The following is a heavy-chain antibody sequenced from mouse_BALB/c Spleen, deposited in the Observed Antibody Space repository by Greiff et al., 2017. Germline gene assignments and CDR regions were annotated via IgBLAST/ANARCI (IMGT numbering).Heavy chain of an antibody. CDR2: ISNGGGST. J-gene: IGHJ3*01. D-gene: IGHD2-14*01. V-gene: IGHV5-12-2*01. CDR1: GFTFSSYT. Sequence: EVMLVESGGGLVQPGGSLKLSCAASGFTFSSYTMSWVRQTPEKRLEWVAYISNGGGSTYYPDTVKGRFTISRDNAKNTLYLQMSSLKSEDTAMYYCARSNRYDGAWFAYWGQGTLVTVSA. CDR3: ARSNRYDGAWFAY.